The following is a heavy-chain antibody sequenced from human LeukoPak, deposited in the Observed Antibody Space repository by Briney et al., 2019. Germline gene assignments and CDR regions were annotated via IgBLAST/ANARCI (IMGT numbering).Heavy chain of an antibody. CDR3: ARGGEGYCSSTSCYAFDY. V-gene: IGHV4-31*03. J-gene: IGHJ4*02. D-gene: IGHD2-2*01. Sequence: PSQTLSLTCTVSGGSISSGGYYWSWIRQHPGKGLEWIGYIYYSGSTYYNPSLKSRVTISVDTSKNQFSLKLCSVTAADTAVYYCARGGEGYCSSTSCYAFDYWGQGTLVTVSS. CDR1: GGSISSGGYY. CDR2: IYYSGST.